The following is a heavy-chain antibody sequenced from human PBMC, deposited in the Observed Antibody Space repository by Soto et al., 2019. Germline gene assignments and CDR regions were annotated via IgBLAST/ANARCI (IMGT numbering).Heavy chain of an antibody. J-gene: IGHJ4*02. CDR1: GASISNYY. CDR3: AQTTGWPGFDY. CDR2: IYNGEST. Sequence: QMQLQESGPGLVKPSETISLTCTASGASISNYYWNWIRQPPGKGLEWIGHIYNGESTNYNPSLKSRVTISVATSKNQFSLKLGSVTAADTAVYYCAQTTGWPGFDYWGQGILVTVSS. V-gene: IGHV4-59*01. D-gene: IGHD6-19*01.